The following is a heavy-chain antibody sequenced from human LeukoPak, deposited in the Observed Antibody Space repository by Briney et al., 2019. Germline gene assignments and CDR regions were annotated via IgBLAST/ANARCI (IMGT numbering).Heavy chain of an antibody. CDR2: INPSSGDT. CDR1: GYTFTNNY. V-gene: IGHV1-46*01. CDR3: ARGTPRPATALDY. D-gene: IGHD6-6*01. Sequence: AASVKVSCKASGYTFTNNYIHWVRQAPGQGLEWVGIINPSSGDTSYAQKFQGRATMTRDMSTSTVYMDLSSLRSEDTAMYYCARGTPRPATALDYWGQGTLVTVSS. J-gene: IGHJ4*02.